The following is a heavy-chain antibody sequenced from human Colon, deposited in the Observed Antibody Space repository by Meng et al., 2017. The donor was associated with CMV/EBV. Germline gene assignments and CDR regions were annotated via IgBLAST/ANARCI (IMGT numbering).Heavy chain of an antibody. Sequence: QGQLVQPGAEVKGPGASVKVSCKASGFTFTGHYMHWVRQAPGQGLEWMGWIDANSGGTNYAQKFQGRLTMTRDTSISTVYMELNRLRSDDTAVYFCARDGIRGVFFFDYWGQGTLVTVSS. J-gene: IGHJ4*02. V-gene: IGHV1-2*02. CDR3: ARDGIRGVFFFDY. CDR2: IDANSGGT. CDR1: GFTFTGHY. D-gene: IGHD1-14*01.